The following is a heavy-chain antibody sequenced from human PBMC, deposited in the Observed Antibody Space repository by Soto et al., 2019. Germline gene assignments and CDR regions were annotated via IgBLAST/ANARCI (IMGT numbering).Heavy chain of an antibody. CDR1: GGSISSSSYY. J-gene: IGHJ4*02. CDR2: IYYSGST. V-gene: IGHV4-39*02. Sequence: QLQLQESGPGLVKPSETLSLTCTVSGGSISSSSYYWGWIRQPPGKGLEWIGSIYYSGSTYYNPSLKSRVTISVDTSKNHFSLKLSSVTAADTAVYYCARGIEADYYDSSGYYYFYNYFDYWGQGTLVTVSS. D-gene: IGHD3-22*01. CDR3: ARGIEADYYDSSGYYYFYNYFDY.